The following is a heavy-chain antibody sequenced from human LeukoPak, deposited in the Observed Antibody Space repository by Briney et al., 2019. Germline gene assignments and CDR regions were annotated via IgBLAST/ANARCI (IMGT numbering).Heavy chain of an antibody. D-gene: IGHD2-2*01. V-gene: IGHV1-8*01. J-gene: IGHJ6*02. CDR2: MNPNSGNT. Sequence: ASVKVSCKASGCTFTSNDINWVRQATGQGLEWMGWMNPNSGNTGYAQKFQGRVTMTRNTSISTAYMELSSLRSEDTAVYYCARKGYSSSTSCFSIYYYGMDVWGQGTTVTVSS. CDR3: ARKGYSSSTSCFSIYYYGMDV. CDR1: GCTFTSND.